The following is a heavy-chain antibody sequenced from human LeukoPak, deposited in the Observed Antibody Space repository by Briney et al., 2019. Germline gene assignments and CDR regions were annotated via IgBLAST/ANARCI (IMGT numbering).Heavy chain of an antibody. J-gene: IGHJ4*02. CDR1: GYTFTSYD. CDR2: MNPNSGNT. V-gene: IGHV1-8*01. D-gene: IGHD5-12*01. Sequence: ASVKVSCKASGYTFTSYDINWVRQATGQGLEWMGWMNPNSGNTGYAQKFQGRVTMTRDTSTSTVYMELSSLRSEDTAVYYCARESYIVATIDYWGQGTLVTVSS. CDR3: ARESYIVATIDY.